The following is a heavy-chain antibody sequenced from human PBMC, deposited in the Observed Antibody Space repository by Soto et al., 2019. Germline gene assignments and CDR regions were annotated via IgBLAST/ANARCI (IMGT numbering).Heavy chain of an antibody. D-gene: IGHD6-13*01. Sequence: PGESLKISCKHSGFNFPTFWIAWVRQMPGKGLEWMGTIYPDDSDTRYSPSFQGQVTISADKSIQTAYLQWSSLKASDTAMYYCVRAKAAGKCYYGMDVWGKGTRVTVSS. V-gene: IGHV5-51*01. CDR1: GFNFPTFW. CDR2: IYPDDSDT. J-gene: IGHJ6*04. CDR3: VRAKAAGKCYYGMDV.